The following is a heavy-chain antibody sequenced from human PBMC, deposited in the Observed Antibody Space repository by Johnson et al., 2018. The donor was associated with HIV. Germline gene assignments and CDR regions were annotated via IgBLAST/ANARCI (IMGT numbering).Heavy chain of an antibody. CDR2: ISYDGSNK. Sequence: QVQLVESGGGVVQPGRSLRLSCAGSGFTFSSYAFHWVRQAPAKGLEWVAAISYDGSNKYYADSVKGRFTISRDNSKNTLYLQMNSLRAEDTAVYYCARESIVGATEDDAFDIWGQGTMVTVSS. J-gene: IGHJ3*02. D-gene: IGHD1-26*01. CDR1: GFTFSSYA. V-gene: IGHV3-30-3*01. CDR3: ARESIVGATEDDAFDI.